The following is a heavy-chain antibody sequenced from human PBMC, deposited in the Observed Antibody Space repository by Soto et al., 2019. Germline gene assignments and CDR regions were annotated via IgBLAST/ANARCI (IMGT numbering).Heavy chain of an antibody. D-gene: IGHD3-3*01. CDR1: GFTFSSYA. CDR3: ANLGKYYDVWSGTDLDFDY. V-gene: IGHV3-23*01. Sequence: EVQLLESGGGLVQPGGSLRLSCAASGFTFSSYAMSWVRQAPGKGLEWVSAISGSGVSTYYADSVKGRFTISRDNSKNTLYLQINSLGADDTAVYYCANLGKYYDVWSGTDLDFDYWGQGTLVTVSS. CDR2: ISGSGVST. J-gene: IGHJ4*02.